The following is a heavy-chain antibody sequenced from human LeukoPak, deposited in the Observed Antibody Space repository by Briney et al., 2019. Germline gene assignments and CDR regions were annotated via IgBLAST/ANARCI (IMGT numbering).Heavy chain of an antibody. V-gene: IGHV4-39*01. J-gene: IGHJ4*02. Sequence: SETLSLTCTVSGGSISSSSYYWGWIRQPPGKGLEWIGSIYYSGSTYYNPSLKSRVTISVDTSKNQFSLKLSSVTAADTAVYYCARRLLRGYSYGPQHYFDYWGQGTLVTVSS. CDR1: GGSISSSSYY. CDR2: IYYSGST. CDR3: ARRLLRGYSYGPQHYFDY. D-gene: IGHD5-18*01.